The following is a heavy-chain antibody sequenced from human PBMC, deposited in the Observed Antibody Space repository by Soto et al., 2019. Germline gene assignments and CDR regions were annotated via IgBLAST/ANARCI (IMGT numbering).Heavy chain of an antibody. CDR3: AAGAIFGVVPLDY. D-gene: IGHD3-3*01. J-gene: IGHJ4*02. Sequence: QLQLQESGSGLVKPSQTLSLTCAVSGGSISSGGYSWGWIRQPPGKGLEWIGYIYHSGSTYYHPSLQSRVTISVDRSKNQFSLKLSSVTAADTAVYYCAAGAIFGVVPLDYWGQGTLVTVSS. V-gene: IGHV4-30-2*01. CDR2: IYHSGST. CDR1: GGSISSGGYS.